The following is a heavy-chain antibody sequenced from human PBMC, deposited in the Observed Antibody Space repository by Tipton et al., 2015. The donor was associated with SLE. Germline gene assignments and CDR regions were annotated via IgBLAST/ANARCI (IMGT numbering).Heavy chain of an antibody. D-gene: IGHD3-3*01. V-gene: IGHV3-7*01. J-gene: IGHJ4*02. CDR2: IKQDGSEK. Sequence: GSLRLSCAASGFTFSSYWMSWVRQAPGKGLEWVANIKQDGSEKYYVDSVKGRFTISRDNAKNSLYLQMNSLRAEDTAVYYCARVARGLEWYRGFNYWGQGTLVTVSS. CDR3: ARVARGLEWYRGFNY. CDR1: GFTFSSYW.